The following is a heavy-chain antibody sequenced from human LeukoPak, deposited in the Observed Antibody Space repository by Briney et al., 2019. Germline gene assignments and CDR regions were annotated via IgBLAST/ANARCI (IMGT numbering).Heavy chain of an antibody. J-gene: IGHJ5*02. CDR2: IYSGGST. V-gene: IGHV3-53*01. Sequence: GGSLRLSCAASGFTVSSNYMSWVRQAPGKGLEWVSVIYSGGSTYYADSVKGRFTISRDNSKNTLYLQMNSLRAEDTAVYYCARMYDSSGYYENWFDPWGQGTLVTVSS. CDR1: GFTVSSNY. CDR3: ARMYDSSGYYENWFDP. D-gene: IGHD3-22*01.